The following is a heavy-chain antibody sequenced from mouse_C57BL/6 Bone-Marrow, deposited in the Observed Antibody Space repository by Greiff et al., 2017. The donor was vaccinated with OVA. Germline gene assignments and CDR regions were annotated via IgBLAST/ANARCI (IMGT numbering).Heavy chain of an antibody. CDR3: ASDYYGSSPWFAY. V-gene: IGHV1-14*01. CDR2: IYPYNDGT. Sequence: EVQLQQSGPELVKPGASVKMSCKASGYTFTSYVMHWVKQKPGQGLEWIGYIYPYNDGTKYNEKFKGKATLTSDKSSSTAYMELSSLTSEDSSVSYCASDYYGSSPWFAYWGQGTLVTVSA. CDR1: GYTFTSYV. D-gene: IGHD1-1*01. J-gene: IGHJ3*01.